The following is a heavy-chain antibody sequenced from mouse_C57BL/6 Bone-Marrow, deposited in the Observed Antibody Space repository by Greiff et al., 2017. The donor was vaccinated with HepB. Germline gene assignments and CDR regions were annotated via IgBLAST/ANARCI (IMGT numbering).Heavy chain of an antibody. D-gene: IGHD3-2*02. Sequence: EVQRVESGGGLVKPGGSLKLSCAASGFTFSDYGMHWVRQAPEKGLEWVAYISSGSSTIYYADTVKGRFTISRDNANNTLFLQMTSLRSEDTAMYYCARTVRGAMDYWGQGTSVTVSS. CDR3: ARTVRGAMDY. J-gene: IGHJ4*01. CDR2: ISSGSSTI. CDR1: GFTFSDYG. V-gene: IGHV5-17*01.